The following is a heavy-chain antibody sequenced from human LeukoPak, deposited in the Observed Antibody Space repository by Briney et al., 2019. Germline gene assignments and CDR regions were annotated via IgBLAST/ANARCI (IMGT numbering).Heavy chain of an antibody. CDR2: IYHSGST. CDR3: AREYYDILTGYFSVTEFDY. D-gene: IGHD3-9*01. CDR1: GYSISSGYY. Sequence: PSETLSLTCTVSGYSISSGYYRGWIRQPPGKGLEWIGSIYHSGSTYYNPSLKSRVTISVDTSKNQFSLKLSSATAADTAVYYCAREYYDILTGYFSVTEFDYWGQGTLVTVSS. J-gene: IGHJ4*02. V-gene: IGHV4-38-2*02.